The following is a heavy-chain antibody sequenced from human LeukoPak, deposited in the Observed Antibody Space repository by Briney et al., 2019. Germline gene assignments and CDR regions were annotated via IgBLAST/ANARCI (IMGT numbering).Heavy chain of an antibody. J-gene: IGHJ3*02. CDR3: ARRGITMVRGVGGAFDI. CDR1: GASISSSNYY. CDR2: IYSSGNT. V-gene: IGHV4-39*01. Sequence: SETLSLTCAVSGASISSSNYYWGWVRQSPGKGLEWNGNIYSSGNTYYNPSLKSRVTISVDTSKNQFSLKLSSVTAADTAVYYCARRGITMVRGVGGAFDIWGQGTMVTVSS. D-gene: IGHD3-10*01.